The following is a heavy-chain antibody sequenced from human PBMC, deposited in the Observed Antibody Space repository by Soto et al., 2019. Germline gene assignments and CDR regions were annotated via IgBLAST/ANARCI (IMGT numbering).Heavy chain of an antibody. CDR3: ARIRKATYGSRSQLDY. V-gene: IGHV5-51*01. CDR2: IYPGDSDT. CDR1: GYSFTSYW. D-gene: IGHD3-10*01. Sequence: PGESLKISCKGSGYSFTSYWIGWVRQMPGKGMEWMGIIYPGDSDTRYSPSFQGQVTISADKSISTAYLQWSSLKASDTAMYYCARIRKATYGSRSQLDYSGQRTLVTVSS. J-gene: IGHJ4*02.